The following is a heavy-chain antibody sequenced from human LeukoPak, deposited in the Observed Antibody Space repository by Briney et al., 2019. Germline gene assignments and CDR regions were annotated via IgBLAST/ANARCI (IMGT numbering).Heavy chain of an antibody. Sequence: ASVKVSCKASGYTFTGYYMHSVRQAPGQGLEWMGRINPNSGGTNYAQKFQGRVTMTRDTSNSTAYMELSRLRSDDTAVYYCARAHSSGYYGFYFDYWGQGTLVTVSS. CDR3: ARAHSSGYYGFYFDY. V-gene: IGHV1-2*06. J-gene: IGHJ4*02. CDR1: GYTFTGYY. CDR2: INPNSGGT. D-gene: IGHD3-22*01.